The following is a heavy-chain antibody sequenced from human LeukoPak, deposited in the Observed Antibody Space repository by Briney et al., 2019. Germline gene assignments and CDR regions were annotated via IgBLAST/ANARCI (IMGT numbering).Heavy chain of an antibody. J-gene: IGHJ5*02. CDR1: GGSISSGGYY. D-gene: IGHD6-19*01. Sequence: SQTLSLTRTVSGGSISSGGYYWSWIRQHPGKGLEWIGRIYTSGSTNYNPSLKSRVTMSVDTSKNQFSLKLSSVTAADTAVYYCARDRIAVAGTAFDPWGQGTLVTVSS. CDR3: ARDRIAVAGTAFDP. V-gene: IGHV4-61*02. CDR2: IYTSGST.